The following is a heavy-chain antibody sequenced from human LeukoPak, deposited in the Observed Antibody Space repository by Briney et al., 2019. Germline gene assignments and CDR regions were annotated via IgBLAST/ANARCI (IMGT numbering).Heavy chain of an antibody. CDR3: ASPPDCSSTSCHPRNYYMDV. D-gene: IGHD2-2*01. V-gene: IGHV1-69*13. CDR2: IIPIFGTA. J-gene: IGHJ6*03. CDR1: GGTFSSYA. Sequence: SVKVSCKASGGTFSSYAISWVRQAPGQGLEWMGGIIPIFGTASYAQKFQGRVTITADESTSTAYMELSSLRSEDTAVYYCASPPDCSSTSCHPRNYYMDVWGKGTTVTVSS.